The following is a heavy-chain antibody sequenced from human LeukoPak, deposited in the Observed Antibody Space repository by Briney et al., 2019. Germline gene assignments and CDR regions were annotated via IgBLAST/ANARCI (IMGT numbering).Heavy chain of an antibody. Sequence: PGGSLRLSCAASGFTFSSYAMSWVRQAPGKGLEWVSSISGSGGSTYYADSVTGRFTISRDNSKNMLYLQMGSLRAEDTAIYFCVKDDSYFYDSGIYPYWGQGSLITVSS. CDR2: ISGSGGST. J-gene: IGHJ4*02. D-gene: IGHD3-10*01. V-gene: IGHV3-23*01. CDR1: GFTFSSYA. CDR3: VKDDSYFYDSGIYPY.